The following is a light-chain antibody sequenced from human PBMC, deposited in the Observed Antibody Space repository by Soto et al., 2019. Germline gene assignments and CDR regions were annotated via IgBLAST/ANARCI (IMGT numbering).Light chain of an antibody. V-gene: IGLV2-14*01. CDR3: SSYQSSSTYV. CDR1: SSDVGGYNY. J-gene: IGLJ1*01. CDR2: EVS. Sequence: QSVLTQPASVSGSPGQSITISCTGTSSDVGGYNYVSWYQQHPGKAPKLMIYEVSNRPSGVSNRFSGSKSGNTASLTISGLQAEDEADYYCSSYQSSSTYVFGTGTRSP.